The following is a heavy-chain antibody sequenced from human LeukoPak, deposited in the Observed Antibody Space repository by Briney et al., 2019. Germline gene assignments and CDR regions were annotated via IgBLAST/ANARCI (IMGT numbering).Heavy chain of an antibody. D-gene: IGHD3/OR15-3a*01. CDR3: ARDFRGGTGGLDY. Sequence: SETLSLTCTVSGGSISSYYWSWIGQPPGKGLEWIGYIYYSGSTNYNPSLKSRVTISLDTSKNQFSLNLSSLTAADTAVYYCARDFRGGTGGLDYWGQGTLVTDSS. CDR2: IYYSGST. J-gene: IGHJ4*02. V-gene: IGHV4-59*12. CDR1: GGSISSYY.